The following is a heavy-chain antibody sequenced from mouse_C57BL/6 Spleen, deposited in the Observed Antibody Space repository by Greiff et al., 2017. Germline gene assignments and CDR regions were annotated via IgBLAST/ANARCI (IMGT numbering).Heavy chain of an antibody. D-gene: IGHD1-1*01. CDR2: INYDGSST. CDR1: GFTFSDYY. Sequence: EVNVVESEGGLVQPGSSMKLSCTASGFTFSDYYMAWVRQVPEKGLEWVANINYDGSSTYYLDSLKSRFIISRDNAKNILYLQMSSLKSEDTATYYCARATYYYGSSYAYAMDYWGQGTSVTVSS. J-gene: IGHJ4*01. V-gene: IGHV5-16*01. CDR3: ARATYYYGSSYAYAMDY.